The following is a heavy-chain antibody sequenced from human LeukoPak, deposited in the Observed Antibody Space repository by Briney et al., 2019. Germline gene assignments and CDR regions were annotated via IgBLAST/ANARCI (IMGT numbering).Heavy chain of an antibody. CDR3: AKDGDSGSYWGYYMDV. D-gene: IGHD1-26*01. J-gene: IGHJ6*03. V-gene: IGHV3-30*02. CDR1: GFTFSSYG. Sequence: GGSLRLSCAASGFTFSSYGMHWVRQAPGKGLEWVSFIRYDGSNKYYADSVKGRFTISRDNSKNTLYLQMNSLRAEDTAVYYCAKDGDSGSYWGYYMDVRGKGTTVTVSS. CDR2: IRYDGSNK.